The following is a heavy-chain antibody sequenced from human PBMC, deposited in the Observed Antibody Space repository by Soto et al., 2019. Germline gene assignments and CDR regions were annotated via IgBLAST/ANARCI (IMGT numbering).Heavy chain of an antibody. CDR3: AKPGMHYYGSGSYYNYYYYMDV. D-gene: IGHD3-10*01. CDR2: ISYDGSNK. CDR1: GFTFSSYG. J-gene: IGHJ6*03. V-gene: IGHV3-30*18. Sequence: QVQLVESGGGVVQPGRSLRLSCAASGFTFSSYGMHWVRQAPGKGLEWVAVISYDGSNKYYADSVKGRFTISRDNSKNTLYVQMNSLRAEDTAVYYCAKPGMHYYGSGSYYNYYYYMDVWGKGTTVTVSS.